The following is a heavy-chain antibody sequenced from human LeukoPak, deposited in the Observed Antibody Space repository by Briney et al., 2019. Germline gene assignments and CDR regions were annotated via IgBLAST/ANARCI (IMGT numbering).Heavy chain of an antibody. V-gene: IGHV4-34*01. CDR2: INHSGST. CDR3: ARGLYDYIWVSYRYSSLSRAHNYYFDY. CDR1: GGSFSGYY. Sequence: SETLSLTCAVYGGSFSGYYWSWIRQPPGKGLEWIGEINHSGSTNYNPSLKSRVTISVDTSKNQFSLKLSSVTAADTAVYYCARGLYDYIWVSYRYSSLSRAHNYYFDYWGQGTLVTVSS. D-gene: IGHD3-16*02. J-gene: IGHJ4*02.